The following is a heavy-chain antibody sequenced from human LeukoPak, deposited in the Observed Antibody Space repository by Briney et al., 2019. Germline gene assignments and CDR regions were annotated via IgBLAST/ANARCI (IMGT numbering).Heavy chain of an antibody. CDR2: INHSGST. V-gene: IGHV4-34*01. J-gene: IGHJ4*02. D-gene: IGHD3-10*01. CDR1: GGSFSGYY. CDR3: ARRPYYYGSEYYFDY. Sequence: SETLSLTCAVYGGSFSGYYWSWIRQPPGKGLEWIGEINHSGSTNYNPSLKSRVTISVDTPKNQFSLKLSSVTAADTAVYYCARRPYYYGSEYYFDYWGQGTLVTVSS.